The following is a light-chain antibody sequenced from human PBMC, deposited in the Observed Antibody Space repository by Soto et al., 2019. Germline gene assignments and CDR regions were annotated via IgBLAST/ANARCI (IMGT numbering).Light chain of an antibody. CDR2: DGS. V-gene: IGKV3-11*01. Sequence: EIVLTQSPATLSLSPGERATLSCRASQSVSNSLAWYQQKPGQAPRLLIYDGSNRATGIPARFSGSGSGTDFTLTISSLEPEDFAVYYCQQRSNWLFGGGTKVEIK. CDR3: QQRSNWL. J-gene: IGKJ4*01. CDR1: QSVSNS.